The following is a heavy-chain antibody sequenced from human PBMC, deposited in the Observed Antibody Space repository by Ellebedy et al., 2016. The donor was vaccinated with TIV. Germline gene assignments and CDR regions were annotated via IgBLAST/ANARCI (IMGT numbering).Heavy chain of an antibody. V-gene: IGHV4-59*01. CDR2: IYYSGST. CDR3: ARQDYYGSGRSFDY. J-gene: IGHJ4*02. Sequence: MPSETLSLTCTVSGGSISSYYWSWIRQPPGMGLEWIGYIYYSGSTNYNPSLKSRVTISVDTSKNQFSLKLSSVTAADTAVYYCARQDYYGSGRSFDYWGQGTLVTVSS. CDR1: GGSISSYY. D-gene: IGHD3-10*01.